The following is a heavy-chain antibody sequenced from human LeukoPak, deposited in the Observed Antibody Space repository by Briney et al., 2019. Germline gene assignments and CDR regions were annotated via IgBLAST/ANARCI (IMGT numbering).Heavy chain of an antibody. D-gene: IGHD5-18*01. CDR3: ARGRRGYSYGYGNFDY. Sequence: SETLSLTCTVSGGSISSYYWSWIRQPPGKGLEWIGEINHSGSTNYNPSLKSRVTISVDTSKNQFSLKLSSVTAADTAVYYCARGRRGYSYGYGNFDYWGQGTLVTVSS. V-gene: IGHV4-34*01. CDR1: GGSISSYY. J-gene: IGHJ4*02. CDR2: INHSGST.